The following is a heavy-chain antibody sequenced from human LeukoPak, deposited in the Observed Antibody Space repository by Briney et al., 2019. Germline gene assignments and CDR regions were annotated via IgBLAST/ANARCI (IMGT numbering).Heavy chain of an antibody. CDR1: GESISGFY. CDR2: IYYSGST. D-gene: IGHD6-19*01. CDR3: ARDSGSSGWYMGGGYYFDY. J-gene: IGHJ4*02. Sequence: PSETLSLTCTVSGESISGFYWTWIRQPPGKGLEWIGSIYYSGSTYYNPSLKSRVTISVDTSKNQFSLKLSSVTAADTAVYYCARDSGSSGWYMGGGYYFDYWGQGTLVTVSS. V-gene: IGHV4-59*12.